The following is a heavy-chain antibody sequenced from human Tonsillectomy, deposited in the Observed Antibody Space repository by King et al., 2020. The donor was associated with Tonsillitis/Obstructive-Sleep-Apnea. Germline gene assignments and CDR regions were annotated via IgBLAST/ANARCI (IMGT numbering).Heavy chain of an antibody. V-gene: IGHV4-34*01. CDR3: AREKLRYKWFDP. CDR1: GGSFSGYY. D-gene: IGHD5-24*01. Sequence: VQLQQWGAGLLKPSETLSLTCAVHGGSFSGYYWNWIRQPPGKGLEWIGEINHSGSTNYNPSLKSRVTISVDTSKNQFSLKLSPVTAADTAVYYCAREKLRYKWFDPWGQGTLVTVSS. J-gene: IGHJ5*02. CDR2: INHSGST.